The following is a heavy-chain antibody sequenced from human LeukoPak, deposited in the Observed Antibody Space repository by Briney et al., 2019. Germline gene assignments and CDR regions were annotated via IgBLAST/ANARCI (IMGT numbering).Heavy chain of an antibody. V-gene: IGHV3-53*01. Sequence: GGSLRLSCAASGFTVSSNYMSWVRQAPGKGLEWASVIYSGGSTYYADSVKGRFTISRDNSKNTLYLQMNSLRAEDTAVYYCARGTYYDFWSGYYHDAFDIWGQGTMVTVSS. CDR3: ARGTYYDFWSGYYHDAFDI. CDR1: GFTVSSNY. D-gene: IGHD3-3*01. J-gene: IGHJ3*02. CDR2: IYSGGST.